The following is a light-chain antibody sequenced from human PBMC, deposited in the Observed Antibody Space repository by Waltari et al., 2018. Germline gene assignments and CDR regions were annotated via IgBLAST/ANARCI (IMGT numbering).Light chain of an antibody. CDR1: ALAKQF. Sequence: SSELTQPPSVSVSPGQTATIACSADALAKQFVYWYQQKPGQAPVLVMFRDTERPSGIPGLFSGCGSGTTVTLTISGVQAEDEADYYGQSADNTGDYVLFGGGTKLTVL. V-gene: IGLV3-25*03. CDR3: QSADNTGDYVL. J-gene: IGLJ3*02. CDR2: RDT.